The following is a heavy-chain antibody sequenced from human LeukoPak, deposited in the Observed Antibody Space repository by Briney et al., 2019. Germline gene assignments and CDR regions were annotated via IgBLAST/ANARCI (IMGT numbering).Heavy chain of an antibody. J-gene: IGHJ4*02. CDR2: IYYSGST. Sequence: PSETLSLTCTVSGGSISSGGYYWRWIRQHPGRGLEWIGYIYYSGSTYFNPSLKSRVTISADTSKNQFSLTLSSVTAADTAVYYCARARSAAGNFDYWGQGTLVTVSS. CDR1: GGSISSGGYY. CDR3: ARARSAAGNFDY. V-gene: IGHV4-31*03. D-gene: IGHD6-13*01.